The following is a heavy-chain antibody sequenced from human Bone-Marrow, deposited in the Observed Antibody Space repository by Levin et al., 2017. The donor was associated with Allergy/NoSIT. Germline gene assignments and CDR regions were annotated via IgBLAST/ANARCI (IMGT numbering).Heavy chain of an antibody. CDR2: TYRSGTT. Sequence: GASVKVSCAASGFTVSSNYMFWVRQAPGKGLEWVSVTYRSGTTHYADSVKGRFTISRDDSENTLYLQMNSLRADDTAVYYCARDCRSTGYYWFDPWGQGTLVAVSS. D-gene: IGHD3-22*01. J-gene: IGHJ5*02. V-gene: IGHV3-53*01. CDR1: GFTVSSNY. CDR3: ARDCRSTGYYWFDP.